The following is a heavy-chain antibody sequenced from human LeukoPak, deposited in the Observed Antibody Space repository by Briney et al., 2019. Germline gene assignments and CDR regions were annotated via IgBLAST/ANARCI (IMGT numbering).Heavy chain of an antibody. CDR3: ARADYGDYVGWSAP. J-gene: IGHJ5*02. V-gene: IGHV4-34*01. CDR1: GGSFSGYY. Sequence: PSETLSLTCAVYGGSFSGYYWSWIRQPPGKGLEWIGEINHSGSTNYNPSLKSRVTISVDTSKNQFSLKLSSVTAADTAVYYCARADYGDYVGWSAPWGQGTLVTVSS. D-gene: IGHD4-17*01. CDR2: INHSGST.